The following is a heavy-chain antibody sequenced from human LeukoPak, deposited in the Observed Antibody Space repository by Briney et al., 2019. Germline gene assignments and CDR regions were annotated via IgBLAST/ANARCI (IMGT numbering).Heavy chain of an antibody. V-gene: IGHV1-46*01. D-gene: IGHD3-10*01. Sequence: GASVKVSCKASGYTFTSYYLHWVRLAPGQGLEWMGIIDPTGGDTTYAPKFQDRVTVTRDTSTRTVYMELKSLRSEDTAVYYCARYHSRSHEGWIDPWGQGALVTVSS. J-gene: IGHJ5*02. CDR2: IDPTGGDT. CDR1: GYTFTSYY. CDR3: ARYHSRSHEGWIDP.